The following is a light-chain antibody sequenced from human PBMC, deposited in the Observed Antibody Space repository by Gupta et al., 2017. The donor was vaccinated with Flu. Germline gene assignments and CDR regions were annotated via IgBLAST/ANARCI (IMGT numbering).Light chain of an antibody. Sequence: QSALTQPASVSGSPGQSITISCTGTSSDVGGHKYVSWYQQPAGKAPKVMIYEVSSRPSGVASRFSGSKAGNTASLIISGRQADDEANYYCSSYTVSNTWVFGGGTNVTVL. CDR2: EVS. V-gene: IGLV2-14*01. J-gene: IGLJ3*02. CDR3: SSYTVSNTWV. CDR1: SSDVGGHKY.